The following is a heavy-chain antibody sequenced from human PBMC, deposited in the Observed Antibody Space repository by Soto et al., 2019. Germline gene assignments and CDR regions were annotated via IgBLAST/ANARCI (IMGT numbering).Heavy chain of an antibody. CDR3: AKERSRGGHFYYYYGMDV. CDR2: ISYDGSNK. D-gene: IGHD3-16*01. Sequence: QVQLVESGGGVVQPGRSLRLSCAASGFTFSSYGMHWVRQAPGKGLEWVAVISYDGSNKYYADSVKGRFTISRDNSKNTLYLQRNSLRAEDTAVYYCAKERSRGGHFYYYYGMDVWGQGTTVTVSS. J-gene: IGHJ6*02. V-gene: IGHV3-30*18. CDR1: GFTFSSYG.